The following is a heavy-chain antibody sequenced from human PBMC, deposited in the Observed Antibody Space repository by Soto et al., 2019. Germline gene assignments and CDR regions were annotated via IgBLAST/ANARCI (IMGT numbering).Heavy chain of an antibody. V-gene: IGHV1-69*01. CDR3: ARGGGYSYGSPSGYGMDV. D-gene: IGHD5-18*01. CDR1: GGTFSSYA. J-gene: IGHJ6*02. CDR2: IIPIFGTA. Sequence: QVQLVQSGAEVKKPGSSVKVSCKASGGTFSSYAISWVRQAPGQGLEWMGGIIPIFGTANYAQKFQGRVTITADESTSTDYMELSSLRSEDTAVYYCARGGGYSYGSPSGYGMDVWGQGTTVTVSS.